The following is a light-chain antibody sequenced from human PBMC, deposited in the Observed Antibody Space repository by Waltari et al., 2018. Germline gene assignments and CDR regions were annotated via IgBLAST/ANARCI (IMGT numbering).Light chain of an antibody. V-gene: IGLV3-27*01. CDR2: KDS. CDR1: VLAKKY. J-gene: IGLJ3*02. Sequence: SYELTQPSSVSVSPGQTARITCSGDVLAKKYARWFQQKPGQAPVLVIYKDSERPSGSPERCSGSSSGTTVTLTISGAQVEDEADYYCYSAADNNLRVFGGGTKLTVL. CDR3: YSAADNNLRV.